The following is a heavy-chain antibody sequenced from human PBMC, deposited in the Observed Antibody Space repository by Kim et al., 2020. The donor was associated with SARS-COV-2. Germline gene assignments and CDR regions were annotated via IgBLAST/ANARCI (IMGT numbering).Heavy chain of an antibody. CDR2: IYPGDSDT. CDR1: GYSFTSYW. Sequence: GGSLRLSCKGSGYSFTSYWIGWVRQMPGKGLEWMGIIYPGDSDTRYSPSFQGQVTISADKSISTAYLQWSSLKASDTAMYYCARVVDYYDSSGYYPKESYFDYWGQGTLVTVSS. D-gene: IGHD3-22*01. V-gene: IGHV5-51*01. CDR3: ARVVDYYDSSGYYPKESYFDY. J-gene: IGHJ4*02.